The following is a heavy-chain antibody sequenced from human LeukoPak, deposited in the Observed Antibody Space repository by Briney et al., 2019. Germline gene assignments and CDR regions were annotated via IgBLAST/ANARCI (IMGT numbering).Heavy chain of an antibody. CDR2: INHSGST. J-gene: IGHJ4*02. Sequence: PSETLSLTCAVYGGSFSGYYWSWIRQPPGKGLEWIGEINHSGSTNYNPSLKSRVTISVDTSKNQFSLKLSSGTAADTAVYYCARRKYSSSWSRFDYWGQGTLVTVSS. D-gene: IGHD6-13*01. CDR1: GGSFSGYY. V-gene: IGHV4-34*01. CDR3: ARRKYSSSWSRFDY.